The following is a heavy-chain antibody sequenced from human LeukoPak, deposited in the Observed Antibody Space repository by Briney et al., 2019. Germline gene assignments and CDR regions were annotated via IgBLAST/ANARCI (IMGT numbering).Heavy chain of an antibody. CDR1: GFTFSAYA. CDR3: AREAEMANLDY. CDR2: IKKDGSER. D-gene: IGHD5-24*01. Sequence: SGGSLRLSCEASGFTFSAYAMTWVRQAPGKGLEWVANIKKDGSERYYVDSVKGRLTISRDNAKKSLYLQMNSLRAEDTAVYYCAREAEMANLDYWGQGTLVTVSS. V-gene: IGHV3-7*04. J-gene: IGHJ4*02.